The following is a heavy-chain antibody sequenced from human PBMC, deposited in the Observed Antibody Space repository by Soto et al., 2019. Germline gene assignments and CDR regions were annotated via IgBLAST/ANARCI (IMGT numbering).Heavy chain of an antibody. D-gene: IGHD3-3*01. CDR2: VTWNSGNI. Sequence: EVQLVESGGGLVQPGRSLRLSCVASGFTFGAYGMHWVRQAPGRGPEWVSGVTWNSGNIAYAETVKGRFTISRDNAKNSLYLQMNSLRAEDTALYYCLKDGPTSLFGLVYDGSNIWGHGTMVLVSS. CDR1: GFTFGAYG. V-gene: IGHV3-9*01. CDR3: LKDGPTSLFGLVYDGSNI. J-gene: IGHJ3*02.